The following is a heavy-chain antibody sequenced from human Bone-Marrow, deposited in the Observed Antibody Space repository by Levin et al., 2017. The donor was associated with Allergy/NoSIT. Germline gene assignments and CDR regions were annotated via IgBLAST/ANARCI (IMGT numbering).Heavy chain of an antibody. CDR3: AREAYYYDSSTYYTPIDY. V-gene: IGHV3-11*01. J-gene: IGHJ4*02. CDR2: ISGDSSSI. CDR1: GFTFSDYY. D-gene: IGHD3-22*01. Sequence: GESLKISCAASGFTFSDYYMSWIRQAPGKGLEWVSYISGDSSSIFYADPVKGRFTISRDNAKNSLHLQLNSLRAEDTAVYYCAREAYYYDSSTYYTPIDYWGQGTLVTVSS.